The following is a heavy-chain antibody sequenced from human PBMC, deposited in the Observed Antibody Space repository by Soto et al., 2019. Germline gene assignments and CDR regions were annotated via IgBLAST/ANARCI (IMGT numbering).Heavy chain of an antibody. V-gene: IGHV4-39*01. CDR2: IYYSGST. J-gene: IGHJ5*02. D-gene: IGHD6-19*01. CDR1: GGSIIISSYY. Sequence: SEPRSLTCTVSGGSIIISSYYWGWIRQPPGKWLEWIGSIYYSGSTYYNPSLKSRVTISVDTSKNQFSLKLSSVTAADTAVYYCARLIVAGTGWFDPWGQGTLVTVSS. CDR3: ARLIVAGTGWFDP.